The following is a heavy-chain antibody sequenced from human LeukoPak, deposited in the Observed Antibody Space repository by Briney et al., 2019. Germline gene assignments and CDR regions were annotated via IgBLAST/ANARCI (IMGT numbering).Heavy chain of an antibody. J-gene: IGHJ4*02. D-gene: IGHD6-6*01. CDR2: ISGSGGST. Sequence: GGSLRLSCAASGFTFSSYAMSWVRQAPGKGLGWVSAISGSGGSTYYADSVKGRFTISRDNSKNTLYLQMNSLRAEDTAVYYCAKDTQYSIRPAPSDYWGQGTLVTVSS. V-gene: IGHV3-23*01. CDR3: AKDTQYSIRPAPSDY. CDR1: GFTFSSYA.